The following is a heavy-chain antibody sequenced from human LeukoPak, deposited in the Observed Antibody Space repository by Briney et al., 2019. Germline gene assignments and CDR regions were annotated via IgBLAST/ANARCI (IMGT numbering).Heavy chain of an antibody. CDR3: ARYILAPYNWFDP. J-gene: IGHJ5*02. V-gene: IGHV4-59*01. CDR1: GGSISSYY. Sequence: SETLSLTCTVSGGSISSYYWSWIRQPPGKGLEWIGYIYYSGSTNYNPSLKSRVTISVDTSKNQFSLKLSSVTAADTAVYYCARYILAPYNWFDPWGQGTLVTVSS. D-gene: IGHD2-21*01. CDR2: IYYSGST.